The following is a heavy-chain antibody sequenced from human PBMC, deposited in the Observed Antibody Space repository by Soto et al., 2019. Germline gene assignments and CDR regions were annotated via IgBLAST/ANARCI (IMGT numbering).Heavy chain of an antibody. CDR3: VRYDRINMKPYSPEGFHI. Sequence: SETLSLTSTVSGDSISSSNSHWGWTRQPPGKGLEYIGSVYYGGAIFYSGNIYYNPSLKSRVTISVDTSKNQFSLRLSSVTAAATGVYYCVRYDRINMKPYSPEGFHIWGQGTTVTVSS. CDR1: GDSISSSNSH. V-gene: IGHV4-39*01. J-gene: IGHJ3*02. D-gene: IGHD3-3*02. CDR2: VYYGGAIFYSGNI.